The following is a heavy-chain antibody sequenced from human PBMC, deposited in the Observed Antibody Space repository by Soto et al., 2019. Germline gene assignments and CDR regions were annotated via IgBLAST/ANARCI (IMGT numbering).Heavy chain of an antibody. CDR1: GGSISSSSSY. V-gene: IGHV4-39*01. CDR3: AKTGFWSDYRVADY. CDR2: INYSGRT. J-gene: IGHJ4*02. Sequence: QLQLEESGPGLVKPSETLSLTCTVSGGSISSSSSYWGWIRQPPGKRLEWIGSINYSGRTYYNPPLISSTTITVDTSKNQFSLKLTSVTAADTAMYFCAKTGFWSDYRVADYWGQGTLVTVSS. D-gene: IGHD3-3*01.